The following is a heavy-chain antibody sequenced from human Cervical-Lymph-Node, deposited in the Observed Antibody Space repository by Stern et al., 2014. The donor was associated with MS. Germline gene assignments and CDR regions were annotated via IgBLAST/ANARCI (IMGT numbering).Heavy chain of an antibody. D-gene: IGHD5-18*01. CDR3: AYSPGNMIGYSYGYGYYYGMDV. Sequence: VQLVESGAEVKKPGGSVKVSCTASEYSLTGYYIQWVRQAPGPGLEWMGIFYPSGSSATYAQKFQGRVTMTRDTSTNTVYMQLSSLTSEDTAVYYCAYSPGNMIGYSYGYGYYYGMDVWGQGTTVTVSS. V-gene: IGHV1-46*03. CDR2: FYPSGSSA. J-gene: IGHJ6*02. CDR1: EYSLTGYY.